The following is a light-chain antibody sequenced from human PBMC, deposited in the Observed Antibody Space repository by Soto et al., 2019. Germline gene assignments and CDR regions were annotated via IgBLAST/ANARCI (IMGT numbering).Light chain of an antibody. CDR3: QQRSSWPRVS. V-gene: IGKV3-11*01. CDR1: QSVSRY. CDR2: DAS. Sequence: EIVLTQSPATLSLSPGESATLSCRASQSVSRYLGWYQQKPGQAPRLLIYDASIRAIGVPARFRGGGSGTDFTLTITSLAPEDVAVYYCQQRSSWPRVSFGGGTKVEVK. J-gene: IGKJ4*01.